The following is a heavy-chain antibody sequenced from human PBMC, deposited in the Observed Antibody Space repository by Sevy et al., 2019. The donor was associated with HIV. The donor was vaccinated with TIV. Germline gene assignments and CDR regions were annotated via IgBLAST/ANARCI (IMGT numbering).Heavy chain of an antibody. V-gene: IGHV3-74*01. CDR3: TSSKGSSGHPGYD. Sequence: GGSLRLSCAASGFTFSSYWMHWVRHAPGKGLVWVSRIDTDGRGTTYADSVKGRFTISRDNAKNTLYLQMNSLRAEDTAVYYCTSSKGSSGHPGYDWGQGTLVTVSS. CDR2: IDTDGRGT. D-gene: IGHD3-22*01. J-gene: IGHJ4*02. CDR1: GFTFSSYW.